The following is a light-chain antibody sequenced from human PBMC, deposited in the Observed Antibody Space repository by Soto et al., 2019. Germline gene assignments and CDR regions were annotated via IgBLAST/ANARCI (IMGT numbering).Light chain of an antibody. J-gene: IGLJ3*02. CDR3: TSYTSSTTWV. CDR2: EVN. CDR1: SSDVGRYNY. V-gene: IGLV2-14*01. Sequence: QSVLTQPASVSGSPGQSITISCTGTSSDVGRYNYVSWYQQEPGKAPKLMIYEVNKRPSGVSNRFSASKSGNTASLTISGLQAEDEAHYYCTSYTSSTTWVFGGGTKLTVL.